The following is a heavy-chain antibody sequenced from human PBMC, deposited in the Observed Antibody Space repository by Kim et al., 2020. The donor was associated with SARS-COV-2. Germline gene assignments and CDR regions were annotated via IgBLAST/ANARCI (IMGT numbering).Heavy chain of an antibody. D-gene: IGHD3-22*01. CDR3: ARLYYYDSIPDY. Sequence: KYSQKFQGRVTITRDTSASTAYMELSSLRSEDTAIYYCARLYYYDSIPDYWGQGTLVTVSS. J-gene: IGHJ4*02. V-gene: IGHV1-3*01.